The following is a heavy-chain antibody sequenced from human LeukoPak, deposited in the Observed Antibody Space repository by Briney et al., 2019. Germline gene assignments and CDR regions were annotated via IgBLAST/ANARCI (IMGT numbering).Heavy chain of an antibody. Sequence: GGSLRLSCAASGFTFSSYSMNWVRQAPGKGLEWVSYISSSSSTIYYADSVKGRFTISRDNAKNSLYLQMNSLRAEDTAVYYCAGGTTYCGGDCPQDFDYWGQGTLVTVSS. CDR2: ISSSSSTI. D-gene: IGHD2-21*02. V-gene: IGHV3-48*01. CDR3: AGGTTYCGGDCPQDFDY. CDR1: GFTFSSYS. J-gene: IGHJ4*02.